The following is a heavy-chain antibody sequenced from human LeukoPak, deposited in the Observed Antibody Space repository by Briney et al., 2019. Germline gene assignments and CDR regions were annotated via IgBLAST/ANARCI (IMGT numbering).Heavy chain of an antibody. CDR2: ISYDGSNK. J-gene: IGHJ6*04. V-gene: IGHV3-30*03. CDR1: GFTFSSYG. CDR3: ASQISGWSDYYYYGMDV. Sequence: GGSLRLSCAASGFTFSSYGMHWVRQAPGKGLEWVAVISYDGSNKYYADSVKGRFTISRDNPENTLYLQMNSLRAEDTAVYYCASQISGWSDYYYYGMDVWGKGTTVTVSS. D-gene: IGHD6-19*01.